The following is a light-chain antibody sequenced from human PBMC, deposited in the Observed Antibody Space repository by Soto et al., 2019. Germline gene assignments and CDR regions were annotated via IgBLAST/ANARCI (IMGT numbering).Light chain of an antibody. Sequence: QSVLTQPASVSGSPGQSITISCIGTSSDIGPYNYVSWYQQHPDKAPKLILYEVTNRPSGVPDRFSGSKSGNTASLTVSGLQAEDEADYYCSSYAGSSNVFGTGTKLTVL. CDR1: SSDIGPYNY. CDR2: EVT. J-gene: IGLJ1*01. V-gene: IGLV2-8*01. CDR3: SSYAGSSNV.